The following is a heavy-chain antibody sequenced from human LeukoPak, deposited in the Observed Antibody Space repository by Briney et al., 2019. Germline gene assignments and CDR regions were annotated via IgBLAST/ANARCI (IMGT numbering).Heavy chain of an antibody. Sequence: GGSLRLSCAASGFTFSSYEMNWVRQAPGKGLEWVSYISSGGSGSTIYYADSVKGRFTISRDNAKNSLYLQMNSLRAEDTAVYYCAELGITMIGGVWGKGTTVTISS. CDR2: ISSGGSGSTI. J-gene: IGHJ6*04. CDR1: GFTFSSYE. V-gene: IGHV3-48*03. D-gene: IGHD3-10*02. CDR3: AELGITMIGGV.